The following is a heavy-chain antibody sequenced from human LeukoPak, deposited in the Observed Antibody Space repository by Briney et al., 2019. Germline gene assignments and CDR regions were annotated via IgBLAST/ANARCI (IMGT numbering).Heavy chain of an antibody. Sequence: GGSLRLSCAASGFTFSSYWMHWVRQAPGKGLVWVSRINSDGSSTSYADSVRGRFSISRDNAKNTLYLQMNSLRAEDTAVYYCARDQYGSGYGSIFDYWGQGTLVTVSS. CDR1: GFTFSSYW. CDR2: INSDGSST. V-gene: IGHV3-74*01. D-gene: IGHD3-10*01. J-gene: IGHJ4*02. CDR3: ARDQYGSGYGSIFDY.